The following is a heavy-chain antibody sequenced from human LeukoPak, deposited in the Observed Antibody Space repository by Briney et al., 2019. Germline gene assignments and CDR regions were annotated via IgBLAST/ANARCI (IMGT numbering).Heavy chain of an antibody. V-gene: IGHV3-33*08. J-gene: IGHJ5*02. CDR1: GFMFSSYG. D-gene: IGHD2-15*01. CDR2: MWYDGSNT. Sequence: AGGSLRLSCAASGFMFSSYGIHWVRQAPGKGLEWVAIMWYDGSNTYYADSVKGRFTISRDNSKKTVYPQMNSLRADDTAIYYCARVQGVVGQFDPWGQGTLVTVSS. CDR3: ARVQGVVGQFDP.